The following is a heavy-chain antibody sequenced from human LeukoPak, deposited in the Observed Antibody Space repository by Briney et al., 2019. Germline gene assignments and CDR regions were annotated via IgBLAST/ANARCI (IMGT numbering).Heavy chain of an antibody. D-gene: IGHD3-3*01. CDR3: ARENPDDFWSGYDVNAFDI. Sequence: PGGSLRLSCAASGFTFSSYAMHWVRQAPGKGLEWVAVISYDGSNKYYADSVKGRFTISRDNSKNTLYLQMNSLRAEDTAVYYCARENPDDFWSGYDVNAFDIWGQGTMVTVSS. CDR2: ISYDGSNK. CDR1: GFTFSSYA. V-gene: IGHV3-30*04. J-gene: IGHJ3*02.